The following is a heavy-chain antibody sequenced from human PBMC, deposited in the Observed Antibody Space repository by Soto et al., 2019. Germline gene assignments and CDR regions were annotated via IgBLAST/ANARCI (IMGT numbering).Heavy chain of an antibody. J-gene: IGHJ4*02. Sequence: ASVKLSCKGSGYTLTVYRSSWVRQAPRQGLEWMGWISAYNGNTNYAQKLQGRVTMTTDTSTSTAYMELRSLRSDDTAVYYCARVSWDYDILTGYPSWDYWGQGTLVTVSS. CDR1: GYTLTVYR. CDR2: ISAYNGNT. CDR3: ARVSWDYDILTGYPSWDY. D-gene: IGHD3-9*01. V-gene: IGHV1-18*01.